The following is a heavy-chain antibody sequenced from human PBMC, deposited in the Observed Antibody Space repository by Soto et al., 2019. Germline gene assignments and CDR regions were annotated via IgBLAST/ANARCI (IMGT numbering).Heavy chain of an antibody. CDR3: ARDRCDTTSCYECDY. V-gene: IGHV1-46*01. D-gene: IGHD2-2*01. CDR2: INPSGGST. Sequence: GASVKVSCKASGYTFTNYYMHWVRQAPGQGLEWMGIINPSGGSTRFAQKFQGRVTLTRDTSTNTVYMELSSLRSDDTAVYYCARDRCDTTSCYECDYWGQGTLVTVSS. CDR1: GYTFTNYY. J-gene: IGHJ4*02.